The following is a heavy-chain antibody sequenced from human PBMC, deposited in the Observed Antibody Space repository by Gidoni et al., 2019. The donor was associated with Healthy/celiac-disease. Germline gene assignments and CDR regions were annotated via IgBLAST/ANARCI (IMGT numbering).Heavy chain of an antibody. CDR3: ARPSAGYCSGGSCLEGRYFQH. V-gene: IGHV1-46*01. J-gene: IGHJ1*01. Sequence: QVQLVQSGAEVKKPGASVRVSCKASGYTFTSYYMHSVRQAPGQGLEWMGIINPSGGSTSYAQKFQGRVTMTRDTSTSTVYMELSSLRSEDTAVYYCARPSAGYCSGGSCLEGRYFQHWGQGTLVTVSS. CDR2: INPSGGST. CDR1: GYTFTSYY. D-gene: IGHD2-15*01.